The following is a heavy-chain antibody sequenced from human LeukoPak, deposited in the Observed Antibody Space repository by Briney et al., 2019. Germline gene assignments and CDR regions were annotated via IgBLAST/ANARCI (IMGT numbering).Heavy chain of an antibody. D-gene: IGHD3-3*01. CDR3: AGSWSGYCDY. J-gene: IGHJ4*02. Sequence: GGSLRLSCATSGFTFSSYAMSWVRQAPGEGLEWVSAVSGSGGSTNYADSVKGRFTISRDNSKNTLYLQMNSLRADDTAVYYCAGSWSGYCDYWGQGALVTVSS. V-gene: IGHV3-23*01. CDR1: GFTFSSYA. CDR2: VSGSGGST.